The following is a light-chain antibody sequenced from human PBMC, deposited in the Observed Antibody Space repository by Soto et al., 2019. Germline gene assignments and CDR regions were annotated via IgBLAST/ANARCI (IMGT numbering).Light chain of an antibody. Sequence: QSVLTQPPSASGTPGQRVTISCSGSPSNIGSNTVNWYQQLPGTAPKVLIYNDNQRPSGVPDRFSGSKSGTSASLAISGLQSEDEADYYCASWEDTRSGYVFGTGTQLTVL. V-gene: IGLV1-44*01. CDR1: PSNIGSNT. CDR3: ASWEDTRSGYV. J-gene: IGLJ1*01. CDR2: NDN.